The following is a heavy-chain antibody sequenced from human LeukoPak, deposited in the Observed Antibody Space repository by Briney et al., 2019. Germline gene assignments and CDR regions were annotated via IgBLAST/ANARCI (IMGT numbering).Heavy chain of an antibody. V-gene: IGHV3-23*01. CDR2: ISGSGGST. D-gene: IGHD2-2*02. CDR1: GFTFSSYA. J-gene: IGHJ4*02. CDR3: AKDIIVVVPAAISY. Sequence: GGSLRLSCAASGFTFSSYAMSWVRQAQGKGLEWVSAISGSGGSTYYADSVKGRFTISRDNSKNTLYLQMNSLRAEDTAVYYCAKDIIVVVPAAISYWGQGTLVTVSS.